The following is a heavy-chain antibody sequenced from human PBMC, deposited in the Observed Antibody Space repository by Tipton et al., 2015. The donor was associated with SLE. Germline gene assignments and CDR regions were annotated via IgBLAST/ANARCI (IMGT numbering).Heavy chain of an antibody. D-gene: IGHD6-13*01. J-gene: IGHJ4*02. CDR2: ISSSSTYT. CDR1: GFTFSSYS. Sequence: LSLTCAASGFTFSSYSMNWVRQAPGKGLEWVPSISSSSTYTYYADSVKGRFTISRDNAKNSLFLQVNSLRAEDTGVYYCARDHHDGSRIDYWGQGTLVTVSS. V-gene: IGHV3-21*01. CDR3: ARDHHDGSRIDY.